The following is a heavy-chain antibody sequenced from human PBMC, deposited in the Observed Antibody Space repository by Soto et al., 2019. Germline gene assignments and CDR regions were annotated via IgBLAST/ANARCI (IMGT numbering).Heavy chain of an antibody. CDR1: GGSISSSSYY. V-gene: IGHV4-39*01. CDR2: IYYSGST. J-gene: IGHJ4*02. CDR3: ARLWVTGTLDY. D-gene: IGHD1-20*01. Sequence: SETLSLTCTVSGGSISSSSYYWGWIRQPPGKGLEWIGSIYYSGSTYYNPSLKSRVTISVDTSKNQFSLKLSSVTAADTAVYYCARLWVTGTLDYWGQGTLVTVYS.